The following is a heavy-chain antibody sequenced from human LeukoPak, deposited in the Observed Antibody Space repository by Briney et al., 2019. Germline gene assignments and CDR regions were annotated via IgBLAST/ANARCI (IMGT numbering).Heavy chain of an antibody. D-gene: IGHD3-16*02. J-gene: IGHJ4*02. CDR1: GGSISSGGYY. CDR2: IYYSGST. CDR3: ARVRVNSYYFDY. V-gene: IGHV4-31*03. Sequence: SQTLSPTCTVSGGSISSGGYYWSWIRQHPGKGLEWIGYIYYSGSTYYNPSLKSRVTISVDTSKNQFSLKLSSVIAADTAVYYCARVRVNSYYFDYWGQGTLVTVSS.